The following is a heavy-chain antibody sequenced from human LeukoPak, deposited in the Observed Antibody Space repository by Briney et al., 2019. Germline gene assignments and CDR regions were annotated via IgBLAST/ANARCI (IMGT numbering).Heavy chain of an antibody. D-gene: IGHD5-24*01. J-gene: IGHJ4*02. CDR1: GYTLTSYY. CDR3: ARERDGGAPDY. V-gene: IGHV1-46*01. Sequence: GASVKVSCKASGYTLTSYYMHWVRQAPGQGLEWMGMINPSGGSTNYAQKFQGRVTVTRDTSTNTVYMDLSSLTSDDTAVYYCARERDGGAPDYWGQGTLVIVSS. CDR2: INPSGGST.